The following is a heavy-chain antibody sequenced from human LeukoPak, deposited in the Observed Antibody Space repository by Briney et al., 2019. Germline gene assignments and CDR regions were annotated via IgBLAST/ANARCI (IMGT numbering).Heavy chain of an antibody. CDR2: NNPNRGCT. J-gene: IGHJ5*02. CDR1: GYTFTRHY. V-gene: IGHV1-2*02. Sequence: ASVKVSRKASGYTFTRHYMHRVRQAPGPGREWIGWNNPNRGCTNYAQKFQGRVTMTRDTSISTAYMELSRLRSDDTAVYYCARGGRNIVVVPAAIEWGFDPWGQGTLVTVSS. D-gene: IGHD2-2*01. CDR3: ARGGRNIVVVPAAIEWGFDP.